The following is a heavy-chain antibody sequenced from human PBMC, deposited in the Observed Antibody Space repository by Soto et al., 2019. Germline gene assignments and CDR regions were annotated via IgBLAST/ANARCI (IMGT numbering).Heavy chain of an antibody. J-gene: IGHJ4*02. D-gene: IGHD3-16*01. V-gene: IGHV3-23*01. Sequence: PGGSLRLSGVASGFSFDNYGMSWVRQAPGEGLEWVSAIKSDGTSTYYAASVEDRFTISRDNSKNTLYLQLNSLRAEDTAVYYCAQLGLMTFSHKHYFNHWGRGTLVTVSS. CDR2: IKSDGTST. CDR3: AQLGLMTFSHKHYFNH. CDR1: GFSFDNYG.